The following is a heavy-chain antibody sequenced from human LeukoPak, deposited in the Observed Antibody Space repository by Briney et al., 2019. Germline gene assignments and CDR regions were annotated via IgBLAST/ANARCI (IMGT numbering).Heavy chain of an antibody. J-gene: IGHJ5*02. CDR3: ARDYYDSSGYYYWFDP. V-gene: IGHV4-61*01. D-gene: IGHD3-22*01. Sequence: PSETLSLTCTVSGGSVSSGSYYWSWIRQPPGKGLEWIGYIYCSGSTNYNPSLKSRVTISVDTSKNQFSLKLSSVTAADTAVYYCARDYYDSSGYYYWFDPWGQGTLVTVSS. CDR1: GGSVSSGSYY. CDR2: IYCSGST.